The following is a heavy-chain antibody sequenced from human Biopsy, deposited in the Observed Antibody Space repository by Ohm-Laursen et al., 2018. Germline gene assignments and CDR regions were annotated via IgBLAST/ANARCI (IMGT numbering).Heavy chain of an antibody. V-gene: IGHV4-4*07. CDR1: GGSIISYY. CDR3: ARGEYGSSIFDH. Sequence: SETLSLTCTVSGGSIISYYWNWIRQPAGKGLEWIGRIYSSGGTKYNPSLKSRVTMSVDTSKKQLSLKVRSVTAADTAVYYCARGEYGSSIFDHWGQGTLVTVSS. D-gene: IGHD6-6*01. CDR2: IYSSGGT. J-gene: IGHJ4*02.